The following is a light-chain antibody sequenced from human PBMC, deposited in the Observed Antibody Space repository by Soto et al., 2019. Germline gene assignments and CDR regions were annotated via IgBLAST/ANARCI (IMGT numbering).Light chain of an antibody. CDR3: HQRSNWPPLT. CDR2: DAS. Sequence: EIVLTQSPATLSLSRGERATLSCRASQSVGGDLDWYQQKPGQAPRLLIYDASNRASGIPARFSGSGSGTDFTLTISSLEPEDHAVYYCHQRSNWPPLTFGGGTKVEIK. J-gene: IGKJ4*01. V-gene: IGKV3-11*01. CDR1: QSVGGD.